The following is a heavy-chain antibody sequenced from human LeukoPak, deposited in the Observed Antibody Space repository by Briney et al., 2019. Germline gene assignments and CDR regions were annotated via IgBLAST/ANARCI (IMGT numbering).Heavy chain of an antibody. Sequence: GGSLRLSCTASGFTFSTYSMNWVRQAPGKGLEWVASISDRGTYIYYADSVKGRFTISRDNAKNSLYLQMNSLRAEDTAVYYCANHLACGSTSCPPFDSWGQGTLVTVSS. CDR3: ANHLACGSTSCPPFDS. J-gene: IGHJ4*02. CDR2: ISDRGTYI. CDR1: GFTFSTYS. V-gene: IGHV3-21*01. D-gene: IGHD2-2*01.